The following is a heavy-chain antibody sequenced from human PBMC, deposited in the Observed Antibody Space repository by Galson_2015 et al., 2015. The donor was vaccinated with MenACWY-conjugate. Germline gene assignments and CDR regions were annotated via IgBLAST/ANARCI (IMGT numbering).Heavy chain of an antibody. V-gene: IGHV5-51*01. CDR3: VRGSVGAY. D-gene: IGHD3-10*01. J-gene: IGHJ4*02. CDR2: IYPGDSRT. CDR1: GYIFTNYW. Sequence: QSGAEVTKPGESLKISCKGSGYIFTNYWIGWVRQMPGKGLEWMGIIYPGDSRTTYSPSFQGQVTISADRFISTAYLQWSSLKASDTAMYYCVRGSVGAYWGQGTLVTVSS.